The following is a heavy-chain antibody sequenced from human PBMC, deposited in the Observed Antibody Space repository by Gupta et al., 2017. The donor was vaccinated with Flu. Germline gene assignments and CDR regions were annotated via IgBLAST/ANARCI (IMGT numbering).Heavy chain of an antibody. CDR3: AKVAPWDSRRWIFDY. J-gene: IGHJ4*02. Sequence: EVQLVESGGGLVQPGRSLRLSCAASGFTFDDYAMRWVRQAPGKGLEWVSGISWNSGSIGYADSVKGRVTISRDKSKNSLYLQMKSVRAGDKSVYYCAKVAPWDSRRWIFDYWGQGTMVTVSS. D-gene: IGHD2-2*03. CDR2: ISWNSGSI. V-gene: IGHV3-9*01. CDR1: GFTFDDYA.